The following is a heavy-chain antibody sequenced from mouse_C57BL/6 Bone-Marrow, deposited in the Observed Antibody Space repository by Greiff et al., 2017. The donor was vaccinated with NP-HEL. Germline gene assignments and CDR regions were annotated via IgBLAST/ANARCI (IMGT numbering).Heavy chain of an antibody. CDR2: IWTGGGT. CDR1: GFSLTSYA. V-gene: IGHV2-9-1*01. D-gene: IGHD1-1*01. Sequence: VHLVESGPGLVAPSPSLSITCPVSGFSLTSYAISWVRPPPGTGLEWLGVIWTGGGTNYNSALKSRLSISKDNSKSQVFLKMNSLQTDDTARYYCASNYYGSTWFAYWGQGTLVTVSA. J-gene: IGHJ3*01. CDR3: ASNYYGSTWFAY.